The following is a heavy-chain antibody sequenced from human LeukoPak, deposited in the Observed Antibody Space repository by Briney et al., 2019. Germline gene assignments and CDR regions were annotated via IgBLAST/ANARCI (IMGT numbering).Heavy chain of an antibody. V-gene: IGHV3-33*01. Sequence: QPGRSLRLSCAASGFTFRNYGMHWVRQAPGKGLEWVAIIWYDGSKDYYADPVKGRFTISRDNFNNMLYLQMNSLRAEDTALYYCARAPYTTGRSFYFDSWGQGTLVTVSS. CDR3: ARAPYTTGRSFYFDS. CDR1: GFTFRNYG. CDR2: IWYDGSKD. J-gene: IGHJ4*02. D-gene: IGHD2-2*02.